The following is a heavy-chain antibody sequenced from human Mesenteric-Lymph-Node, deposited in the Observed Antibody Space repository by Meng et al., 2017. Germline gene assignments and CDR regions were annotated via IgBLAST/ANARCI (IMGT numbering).Heavy chain of an antibody. V-gene: IGHV1-18*01. D-gene: IGHD6-19*01. CDR3: ARWARGDSSGWPPVLEF. J-gene: IGHJ4*02. CDR2: ISAYHGGT. CDR1: GGTFSSYA. Sequence: ASVKVSCKASGGTFSSYAISWVRQAPGQGLEWMGWISAYHGGTEYAHKLQGRVTMTTDPSTSTAYMELRSLRSDDTAVYYCARWARGDSSGWPPVLEFWGQGTLVTVSS.